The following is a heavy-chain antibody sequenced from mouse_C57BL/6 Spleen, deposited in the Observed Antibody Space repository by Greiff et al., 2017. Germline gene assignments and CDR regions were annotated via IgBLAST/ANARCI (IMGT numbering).Heavy chain of an antibody. CDR2: IDPSDSYT. D-gene: IGHD3-2*02. CDR1: GYTFTSYW. J-gene: IGHJ4*01. V-gene: IGHV1-50*01. CDR3: ARRLLYYAMDY. Sequence: QVQLQQPGAELVKPGASVKLSCKASGYTFTSYWMQWVKQRPGQGLEWIGEIDPSDSYTNYNQKFKGKATLTVDTSSSTAYMQLSSLTSEDAAVYDSARRLLYYAMDYWGQGTSVTVAS.